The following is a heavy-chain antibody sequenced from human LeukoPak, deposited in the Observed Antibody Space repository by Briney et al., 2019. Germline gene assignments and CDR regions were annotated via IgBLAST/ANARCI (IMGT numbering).Heavy chain of an antibody. J-gene: IGHJ5*02. CDR2: INHSGST. CDR3: ARRTSAAITMIVVVMRARWFDT. V-gene: IGHV4-34*01. CDR1: GGSFSGYY. D-gene: IGHD3-22*01. Sequence: SETLSLTCAVYGGSFSGYYWRWIRQPPGKGLEWIGEINHSGSTNYNPSLKSRVTISVDTSKNQFSLKLSSVTAADTAVYYCARRTSAAITMIVVVMRARWFDTWGQGTLVTVSS.